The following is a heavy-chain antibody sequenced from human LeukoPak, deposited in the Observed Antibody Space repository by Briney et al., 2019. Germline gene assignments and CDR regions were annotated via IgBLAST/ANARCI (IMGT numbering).Heavy chain of an antibody. CDR3: ARGPNLYTATVLGADY. D-gene: IGHD5-18*01. Sequence: GGSLRLSCAASGFTFSSYWMHWVRQAPGKGLVWVSRINSDGSSTSYADSVKGRFTISRDNAKNTLYLQMNSLRAEDTAVYYCARGPNLYTATVLGADYWGQGTLVTVSS. J-gene: IGHJ4*02. V-gene: IGHV3-74*01. CDR2: INSDGSST. CDR1: GFTFSSYW.